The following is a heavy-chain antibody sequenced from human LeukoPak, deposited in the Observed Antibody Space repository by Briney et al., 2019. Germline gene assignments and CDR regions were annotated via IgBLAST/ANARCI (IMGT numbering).Heavy chain of an antibody. J-gene: IGHJ4*02. Sequence: PGGSLRLSCAASGFTFSSYWMHWVRHAPGKGLVWVSRINSDGSSTSYADSVKGRFTISRDNAKNTLYLQMNSLRAEDTAVYYCARVQDDEATWSTGPILGDFDYWGQGTLVTVSS. CDR2: INSDGSST. D-gene: IGHD5-12*01. CDR3: ARVQDDEATWSTGPILGDFDY. V-gene: IGHV3-74*01. CDR1: GFTFSSYW.